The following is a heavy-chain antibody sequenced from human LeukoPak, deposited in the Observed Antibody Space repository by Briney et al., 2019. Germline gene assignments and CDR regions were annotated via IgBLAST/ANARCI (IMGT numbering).Heavy chain of an antibody. Sequence: GASVKVSCKASGYPFTGYFLHWVRQAPGQGLEWMGWINPNSGGTNFAQKSQGRVTMTRDTSISTAYMELSRLRSDDTAVYFCARVMASDDAFDIWGQGTIVTVSS. CDR2: INPNSGGT. CDR3: ARVMASDDAFDI. J-gene: IGHJ3*02. D-gene: IGHD5-24*01. CDR1: GYPFTGYF. V-gene: IGHV1-2*02.